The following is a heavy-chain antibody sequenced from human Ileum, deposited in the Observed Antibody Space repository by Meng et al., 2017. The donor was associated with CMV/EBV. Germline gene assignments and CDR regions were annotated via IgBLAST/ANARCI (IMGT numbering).Heavy chain of an antibody. Sequence: GESLKISCAASGFTFSSYGMHWVRQAPGKGLEWVAFIRYDGSNKYYADSVKGRFTISRDNSKNTLYLQMNSLRAEDTAVYYCERNRVDYWGQGTLVTVSS. CDR1: GFTFSSYG. D-gene: IGHD1-14*01. CDR3: ERNRVDY. V-gene: IGHV3-30*02. J-gene: IGHJ4*02. CDR2: IRYDGSNK.